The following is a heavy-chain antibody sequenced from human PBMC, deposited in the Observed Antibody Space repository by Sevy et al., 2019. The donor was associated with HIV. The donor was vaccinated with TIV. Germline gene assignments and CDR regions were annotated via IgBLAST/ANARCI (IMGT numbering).Heavy chain of an antibody. D-gene: IGHD5-18*01. CDR1: RFTFSSYW. J-gene: IGHJ4*01. CDR3: ARDASMWIQLWLVDY. Sequence: GGSLRLSCAASRFTFSSYWMSWVRQAPGKGLEWVANIKQDGSEKYYLDSVKGRFTISRDNAENSLYLQMNSLRAEDTAVYYCARDASMWIQLWLVDYWGQGTLVTVSS. V-gene: IGHV3-7*01. CDR2: IKQDGSEK.